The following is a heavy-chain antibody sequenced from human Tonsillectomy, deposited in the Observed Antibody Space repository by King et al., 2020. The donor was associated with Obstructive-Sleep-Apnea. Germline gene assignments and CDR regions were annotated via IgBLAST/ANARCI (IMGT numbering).Heavy chain of an antibody. CDR2: IMQDGSEK. CDR1: GFTFRSYW. D-gene: IGHD1-1*01. Sequence: VQLVESGGGLVQPGGSLRLSCAASGFTFRSYWMTWVRQAPGKGLEWVANIMQDGSEKYYVDSVKGRFTISRDNARNSVYLQMNNLRAEDTAVYYCARDKVRWDYWGQGTLVTVSS. J-gene: IGHJ4*02. CDR3: ARDKVRWDY. V-gene: IGHV3-7*03.